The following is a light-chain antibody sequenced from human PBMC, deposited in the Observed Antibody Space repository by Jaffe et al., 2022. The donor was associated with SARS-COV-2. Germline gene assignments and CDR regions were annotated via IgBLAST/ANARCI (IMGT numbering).Light chain of an antibody. CDR1: SSDVGGYNY. V-gene: IGLV2-14*01. Sequence: QSALTQPASVSGSPGQSITISCTGTSSDVGGYNYVSWYQQHPGKGPKLMIYDVSNRPSGVSNRFSGSKSGNTASLTISGLQAEDEADYYCGSYTSTDTLVFGGGTKLTVL. J-gene: IGLJ2*01. CDR3: GSYTSTDTLV. CDR2: DVS.